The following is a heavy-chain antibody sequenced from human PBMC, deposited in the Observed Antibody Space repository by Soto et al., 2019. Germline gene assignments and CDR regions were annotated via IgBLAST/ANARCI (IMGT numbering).Heavy chain of an antibody. V-gene: IGHV3-33*01. Sequence: QVQLVESGGGVVRPGTSLRLSCAATGFSFSAHGMHWVRQAPGKGLEWLAVINDGSEEGYADSVRGRFTISRDNARNIRYLQMDNLRAEDSALYYCARDDLFVDNGLDHVGQGTLVTVSS. CDR3: ARDDLFVDNGLDH. CDR1: GFSFSAHG. J-gene: IGHJ4*02. CDR2: INDGSEE. D-gene: IGHD1-1*01.